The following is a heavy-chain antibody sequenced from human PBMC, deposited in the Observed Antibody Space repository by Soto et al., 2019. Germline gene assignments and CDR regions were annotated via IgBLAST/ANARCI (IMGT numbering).Heavy chain of an antibody. CDR3: ARIRAFDYGMDV. CDR1: GFSLSTSGMR. J-gene: IGHJ6*02. Sequence: SGPTLVNPTQTLTLTCTFSGFSLSTSGMRVCWIRQPPGKALEWLARIDWDDDKFYSTSLKTKLTISKDTSKNQVVLTMTNMDPVDTATYYCARIRAFDYGMDVWGQGTTVTVSS. CDR2: IDWDDDK. V-gene: IGHV2-70*04.